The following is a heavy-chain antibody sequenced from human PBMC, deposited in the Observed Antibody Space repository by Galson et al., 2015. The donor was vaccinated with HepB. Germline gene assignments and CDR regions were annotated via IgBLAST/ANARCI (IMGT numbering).Heavy chain of an antibody. V-gene: IGHV1-46*01. CDR2: INPSGGST. D-gene: IGHD4-23*01. CDR3: ARVDPVVRQSQYYFDY. CDR1: GYTFTSYY. J-gene: IGHJ4*02. Sequence: SVKVSCKASGYTFTSYYMHWVRQAPGQGLEWMGIINPSGGSTSYAQKFQGRVTMTRDTSTSTVYMELSSLRSEDTAVYYCARVDPVVRQSQYYFDYWGQGTLVTVSS.